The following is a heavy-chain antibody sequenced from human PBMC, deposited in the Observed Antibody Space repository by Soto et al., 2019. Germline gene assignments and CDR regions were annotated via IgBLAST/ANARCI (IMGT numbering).Heavy chain of an antibody. D-gene: IGHD5-18*01. CDR3: ARDTDVDTAMVIFDY. CDR2: ISAYNGNT. Sequence: QVQLVQSGAEVKKPGASVKVSCKASGYTFTSYGISWVRQAPGQGLEWMGWISAYNGNTNYAQKLQGRVTMTTDTSSSTAYMELRSLRSDDTAVYYCARDTDVDTAMVIFDYWGQGTLVTVSS. V-gene: IGHV1-18*01. CDR1: GYTFTSYG. J-gene: IGHJ4*02.